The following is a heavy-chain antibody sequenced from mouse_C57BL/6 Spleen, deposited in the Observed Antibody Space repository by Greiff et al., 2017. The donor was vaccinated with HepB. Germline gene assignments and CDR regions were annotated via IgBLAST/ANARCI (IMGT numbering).Heavy chain of an antibody. CDR2: IDPETGGT. CDR1: GYTFTDYE. V-gene: IGHV1-15*01. CDR3: TRGSYDYDDAMDY. D-gene: IGHD2-4*01. Sequence: VQGVESGAELVRPGASVTLSCKASGYTFTDYEMHWVKQTPVHGLEWIGAIDPETGGTAYNQKFKGKAILTADKSSSTAYMELRSLTSEDSAVYYCTRGSYDYDDAMDYWGQGTSVTVSS. J-gene: IGHJ4*01.